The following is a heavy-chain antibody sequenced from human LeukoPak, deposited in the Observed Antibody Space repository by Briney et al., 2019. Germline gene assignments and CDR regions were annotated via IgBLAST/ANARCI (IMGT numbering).Heavy chain of an antibody. V-gene: IGHV3-30-3*01. D-gene: IGHD2-21*02. CDR3: ARNRRTIVVVTAIAF. CDR1: GFTFSSYA. CDR2: ISYDGSNK. J-gene: IGHJ4*02. Sequence: GGSLRLSCAASGFTFSSYAMHWVRQAPGKGLEWVAVISYDGSNKYYADSVKGRFTISRDNSKNTLYLQMNSLRAEDTAVYYCARNRRTIVVVTAIAFWGQGTLVTVSS.